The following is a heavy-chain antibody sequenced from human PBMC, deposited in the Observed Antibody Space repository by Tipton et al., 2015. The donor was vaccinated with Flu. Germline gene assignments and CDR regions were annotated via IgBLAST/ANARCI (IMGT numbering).Heavy chain of an antibody. V-gene: IGHV4-61*02. Sequence: TLSLTCTVSGGSIKSVSHYWSWILQPAGKGLEWIGRIYTSGRTSYNPSLVSRITISVDPSKNQFSLKLNSVSVADTAVYYCVRRDYSNYVSVPKNWFDSWGQGILVTVSS. J-gene: IGHJ5*01. CDR3: VRRDYSNYVSVPKNWFDS. CDR1: GGSIKSVSHY. D-gene: IGHD4-11*01. CDR2: IYTSGRT.